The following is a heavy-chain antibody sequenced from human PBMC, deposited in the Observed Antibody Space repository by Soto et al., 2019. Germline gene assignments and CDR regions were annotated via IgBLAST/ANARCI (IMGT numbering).Heavy chain of an antibody. D-gene: IGHD5-12*01. V-gene: IGHV4-30-2*01. CDR3: AAGGGLPRYY. CDR1: GGSISSGGYS. J-gene: IGHJ4*02. CDR2: IYHSGST. Sequence: QLQLQESGSGLVKPSQTLSLTCAVSGGSISSGGYSWSWIRQPPGKGLEWIGYIYHSGSTYYNPSLKSRVAVSVDRAKNQFSLQLSSVSAADTAVYYCAAGGGLPRYYWGQGTLVTVSS.